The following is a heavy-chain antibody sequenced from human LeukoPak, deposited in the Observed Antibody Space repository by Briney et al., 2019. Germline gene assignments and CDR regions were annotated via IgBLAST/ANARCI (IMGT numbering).Heavy chain of an antibody. D-gene: IGHD3-10*01. CDR2: ISSSSSYI. V-gene: IGHV3-21*01. CDR3: ARDSPRGVYDGFDI. J-gene: IGHJ3*02. Sequence: GGSLRLSCAASGFTFSTYSMNWVRQAPGKGLEWVSSISSSSSYIYYADSVKGRFTISRDNAKNSLYLQMDSLRAEDTAVYYCARDSPRGVYDGFDIWGQGTMVTVSS. CDR1: GFTFSTYS.